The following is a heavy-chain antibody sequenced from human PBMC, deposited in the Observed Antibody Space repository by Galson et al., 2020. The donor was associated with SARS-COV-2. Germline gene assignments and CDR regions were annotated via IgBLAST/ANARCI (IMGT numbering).Heavy chain of an antibody. CDR2: IFYNGNT. CDR1: GGSVRGEY. J-gene: IGHJ4*02. V-gene: IGHV4-59*08. CDR3: ARLGAYCGAGSCNVDY. D-gene: IGHD2-15*01. Sequence: SETLSLTCTVSGGSVRGEYWGWIRQPPGKGLEWIGYIFYNGNTKYNPSLKRRVTISVDTSEDQFSLKLSSVTAADTAVYYCARLGAYCGAGSCNVDYWGQGVLVTVSS.